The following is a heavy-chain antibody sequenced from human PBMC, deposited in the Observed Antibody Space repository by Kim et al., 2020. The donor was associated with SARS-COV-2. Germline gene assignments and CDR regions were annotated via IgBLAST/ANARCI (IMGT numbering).Heavy chain of an antibody. CDR3: VKGSSGSYASAEYFQH. Sequence: GGSLRLSCSASGFTFSSYAMHWVRQAPGKGLEYVSAISSNGGSTYYADSVKGRFTISRDNSKNTLYLQMSSLRAEDTAVYYCVKGSSGSYASAEYFQHWGQGTLVTVSS. CDR1: GFTFSSYA. CDR2: ISSNGGST. D-gene: IGHD1-26*01. V-gene: IGHV3-64D*09. J-gene: IGHJ1*01.